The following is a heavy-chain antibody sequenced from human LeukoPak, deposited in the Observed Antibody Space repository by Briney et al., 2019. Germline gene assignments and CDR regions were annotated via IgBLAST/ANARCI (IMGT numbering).Heavy chain of an antibody. V-gene: IGHV1-69*13. CDR2: IIPIFGTA. J-gene: IGHJ4*02. D-gene: IGHD3-22*01. CDR3: AREVRNYDSSGYSYWIFDY. CDR1: GGTFSSYA. Sequence: ASVKVSCKASGGTFSSYAISWVRQAPGQGLEWMGGIIPIFGTANYAQKFQGRVTITADESTSTAYMELSSLRSEDTAVYYCAREVRNYDSSGYSYWIFDYWGQGTLVTVSS.